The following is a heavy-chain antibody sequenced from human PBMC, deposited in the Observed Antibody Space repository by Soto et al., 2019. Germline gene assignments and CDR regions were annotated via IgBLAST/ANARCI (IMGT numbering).Heavy chain of an antibody. D-gene: IGHD3-10*01. CDR3: ARGPWLVGDITSFDY. J-gene: IGHJ4*02. CDR1: GSPFTTKG. CDR2: IWNHGNAD. Sequence: QVQLVESGGGGSQLGTSRKLSGAASGSPFTTKGMHGVPKAPGKGRGGVALIWNHGNADSYADFVKGRFSISRDNSKNNVFLQMSSLRAEDTGVYYCARGPWLVGDITSFDYWGQGTLVTVSS. V-gene: IGHV3-33*01.